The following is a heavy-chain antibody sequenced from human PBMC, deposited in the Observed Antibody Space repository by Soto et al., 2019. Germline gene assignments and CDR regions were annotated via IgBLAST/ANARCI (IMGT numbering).Heavy chain of an antibody. V-gene: IGHV4-39*01. CDR1: GGSISSSSYY. CDR3: ARAPRGLGIAAAGHLFDY. J-gene: IGHJ4*02. Sequence: QLQLQESGPGLVKPSETLSLTCTVSGGSISSSSYYWGWIRQPPGKGLEWIGSIYYSGSTYYNPSLKSRVTISVDTSKNQFSLKLSSVTAADTAVYYCARAPRGLGIAAAGHLFDYWGQGTLVTVSS. CDR2: IYYSGST. D-gene: IGHD6-13*01.